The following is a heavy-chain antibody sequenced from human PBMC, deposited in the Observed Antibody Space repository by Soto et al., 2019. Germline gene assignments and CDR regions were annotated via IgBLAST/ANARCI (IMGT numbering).Heavy chain of an antibody. CDR2: IYYDGST. Sequence: QLQMQESGPGLVKPSETLSLTCTVSGGSISSSSHYWAWIRQPPGKGLEWIGSIYYDGSTHYYPSLESRVTISADMSKTQLSLRLNSVTAADTAVYYCARPYYDSSGYWGAMDIWGQGTMFTVSS. J-gene: IGHJ3*02. CDR3: ARPYYDSSGYWGAMDI. D-gene: IGHD3-22*01. CDR1: GGSISSSSHY. V-gene: IGHV4-39*01.